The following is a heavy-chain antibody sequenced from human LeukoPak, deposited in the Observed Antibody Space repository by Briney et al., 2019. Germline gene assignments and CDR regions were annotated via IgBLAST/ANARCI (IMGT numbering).Heavy chain of an antibody. CDR2: IIPILGIA. V-gene: IGHV1-69*04. D-gene: IGHD5-12*01. J-gene: IGHJ4*02. CDR1: GGTFSSYA. Sequence: ASVKVSCKASGGTFSSYAISWVRQAPGQGLEWMGRIIPILGIAHYAQKFQGRVTITADKTTSTAYMELSSLRSEDTAVYYCAGGEPHGYNWFSYWGQGTLVTVSS. CDR3: AGGEPHGYNWFSY.